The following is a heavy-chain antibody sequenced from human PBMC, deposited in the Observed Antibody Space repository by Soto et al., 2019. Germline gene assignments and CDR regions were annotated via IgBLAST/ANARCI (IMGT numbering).Heavy chain of an antibody. D-gene: IGHD1-7*01. CDR3: TTSHAGELNT. V-gene: IGHV4-4*02. CDR2: IFESGAT. Sequence: QVQLQESGPGLVKPSGTLSLTCAVSGGSISSSSWWPWVRQSPGKGLEWIGEIFESGATNYNPSLKSRLTMSVDKSKNQFSLNLSSLTAADTAVYFCTTSHAGELNTWGQGTLVTVSS. J-gene: IGHJ5*02. CDR1: GGSISSSSW.